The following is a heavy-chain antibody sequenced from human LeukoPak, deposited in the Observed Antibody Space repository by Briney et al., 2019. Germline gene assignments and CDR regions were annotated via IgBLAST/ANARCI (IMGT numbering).Heavy chain of an antibody. CDR3: ARGAFD. V-gene: IGHV3-53*01. CDR2: IYNDGRT. J-gene: IGHJ4*02. Sequence: GGSLRLSCAASGFTVSSNYMNRVRQAPGKGLEWVSVIYNDGRTYYADSVKDRFTISRDSSKNTLYLQMNSLRVEDRAVYYCARGAFDWGQGTLVTVSS. CDR1: GFTVSSNY.